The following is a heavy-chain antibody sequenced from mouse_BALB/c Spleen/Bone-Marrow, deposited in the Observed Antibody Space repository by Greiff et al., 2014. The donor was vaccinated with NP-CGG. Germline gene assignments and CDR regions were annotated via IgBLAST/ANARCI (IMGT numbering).Heavy chain of an antibody. Sequence: EVNLVESGPSLVKPSQTLSLTCSVTGDSITSGYWNWIRKFPGNKLEYMGYISYSGSTYYNPSLKSRISTTRDTSKNQYYLQLNSVTTEDTATYYCARILLRSYAMDYWGQGTSVTVSS. V-gene: IGHV3-8*02. CDR1: GDSITSGY. D-gene: IGHD1-1*01. CDR2: ISYSGST. J-gene: IGHJ4*01. CDR3: ARILLRSYAMDY.